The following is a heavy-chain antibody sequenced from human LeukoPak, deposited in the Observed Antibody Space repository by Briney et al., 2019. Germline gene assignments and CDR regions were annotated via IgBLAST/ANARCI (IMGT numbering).Heavy chain of an antibody. D-gene: IGHD3-10*01. J-gene: IGHJ4*02. CDR2: ISSSSSTI. Sequence: GGSLRLSCAASGFTFSSYSMNWVRQAPGKGLEWVSYISSSSSTIYYADSVKGRFTISRDNAKNSLYLQMNSLRDEDTAVYYCARVPYYYGSGSYYPYFDYWGQGTLVTVSS. V-gene: IGHV3-48*02. CDR1: GFTFSSYS. CDR3: ARVPYYYGSGSYYPYFDY.